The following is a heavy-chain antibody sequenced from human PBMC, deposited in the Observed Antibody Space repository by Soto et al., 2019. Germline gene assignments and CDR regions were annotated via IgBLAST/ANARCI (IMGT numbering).Heavy chain of an antibody. CDR1: GGSISGYY. Sequence: PSETLSLTCTVSGGSISGYYWSWVRQPAGKGLEWAGRIYSDGTTNYSPSLKSRVTMSLDTSKDQFSLHLNSVTAADTAVYYCSRVGCSNSKCYTRGMDVWGQGTTVTVSS. V-gene: IGHV4-4*07. CDR2: IYSDGTT. J-gene: IGHJ6*02. D-gene: IGHD2-2*01. CDR3: SRVGCSNSKCYTRGMDV.